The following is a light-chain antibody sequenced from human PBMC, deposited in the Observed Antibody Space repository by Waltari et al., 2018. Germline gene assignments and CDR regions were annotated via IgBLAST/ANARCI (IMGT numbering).Light chain of an antibody. V-gene: IGKV4-1*01. CDR2: WAS. Sequence: DIVMTQSPDSLAVSLGERATISCKSSQSVFYNATNKNYLTWYQHKPGQPPKVHIYWASTRDSGVPDRFSGSGSGTDFTLTISGMQAEDVSVYYCQLYYSNPPFFTFGPGTKVDIK. J-gene: IGKJ3*01. CDR3: QLYYSNPPFFT. CDR1: QSVFYNATNKNY.